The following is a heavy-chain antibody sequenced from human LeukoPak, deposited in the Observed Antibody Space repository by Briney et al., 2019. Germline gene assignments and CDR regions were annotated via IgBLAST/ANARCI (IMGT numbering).Heavy chain of an antibody. J-gene: IGHJ4*02. CDR1: GGSISSYS. CDR3: ARVNDILTGYSFDY. CDR2: IYYSGST. Sequence: SETLSLTCTVSGGSISSYSWSWIRQPPGKGLEWIGYIYYSGSTNYNPSLKSRVTISVDTSKNQFSLKLSSVTAADTAVYYCARVNDILTGYSFDYWGQGTLVTVSS. D-gene: IGHD3-9*01. V-gene: IGHV4-59*01.